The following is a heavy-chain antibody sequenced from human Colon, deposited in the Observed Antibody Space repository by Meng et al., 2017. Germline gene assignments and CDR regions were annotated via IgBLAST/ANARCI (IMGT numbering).Heavy chain of an antibody. CDR3: TSPIY. J-gene: IGHJ4*02. V-gene: IGHV1-3*01. CDR2: INLGNGNT. D-gene: IGHD3-9*01. CDR1: GSTLSSDA. Sequence: QVHLVQSGAEVKKPGASLKVSCKASGSTLSSDAVHWVRQAPGQRLEWMGWINLGNGNTKYSQNFQGRVTITRDTSASTAYMELSSLTSEDTAVYYCTSPIYWGQGTLVTVSS.